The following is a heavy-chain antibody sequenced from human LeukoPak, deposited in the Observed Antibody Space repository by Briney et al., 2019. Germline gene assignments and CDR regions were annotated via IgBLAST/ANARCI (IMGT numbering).Heavy chain of an antibody. J-gene: IGHJ4*02. V-gene: IGHV3-9*01. D-gene: IGHD5-12*01. CDR2: ISWNSGSI. CDR1: GFTFDDYA. Sequence: GRSLRLSCAASGFTFDDYAMRWVRQAPGKGLEWVSGISWNSGSIGYADSVKGRFTISRDNAKNSLYLQMNSLRAEDTAWYYRAKNMASRVATMDYWGQGTLVTVSS. CDR3: AKNMASRVATMDY.